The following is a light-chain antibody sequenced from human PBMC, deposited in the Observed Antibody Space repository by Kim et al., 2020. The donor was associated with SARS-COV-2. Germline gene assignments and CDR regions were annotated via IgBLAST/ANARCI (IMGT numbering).Light chain of an antibody. CDR3: QKYNSAPWT. CDR1: QVFSPD. V-gene: IGKV1-27*01. CDR2: AAS. J-gene: IGKJ1*01. Sequence: ASLGGGVTITGRASQVFSPDFAWYQQKPGKVPKRLIFAASALHSGVPSRFSGSGSGTDFTLTISSLQPEDVATYYCQKYNSAPWTFGQGTKVYIK.